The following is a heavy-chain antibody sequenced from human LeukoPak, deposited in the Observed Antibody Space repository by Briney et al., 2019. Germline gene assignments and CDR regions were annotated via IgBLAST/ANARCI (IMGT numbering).Heavy chain of an antibody. V-gene: IGHV3-48*01. D-gene: IGHD6-19*01. CDR2: ISSSSNKV. Sequence: GGSLRLSCAASGFSISDYSMNWVRQVPGKGLEWVSYISSSSNKVYYADSVKGRFTISRDNSKNTLYLQMNSLRAEDTAVYYCAKDRTAVAGTGAFDIWGQGTMVTVSS. CDR3: AKDRTAVAGTGAFDI. CDR1: GFSISDYS. J-gene: IGHJ3*02.